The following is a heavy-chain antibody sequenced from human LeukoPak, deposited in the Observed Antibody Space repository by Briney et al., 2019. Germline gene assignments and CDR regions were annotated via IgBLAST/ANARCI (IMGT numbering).Heavy chain of an antibody. Sequence: PSETLSLTCTVSGGSISSTSYYWGWIRQPPGKGLEWIGSIYYSGSTNYNPSLKSRVTISVDTSKNQFSLKLSSVTAADTAVYYCARDRTRNDPSGGFDYWGQGTLVTVSS. CDR2: IYYSGST. V-gene: IGHV4-39*07. CDR1: GGSISSTSYY. D-gene: IGHD1-1*01. CDR3: ARDRTRNDPSGGFDY. J-gene: IGHJ4*02.